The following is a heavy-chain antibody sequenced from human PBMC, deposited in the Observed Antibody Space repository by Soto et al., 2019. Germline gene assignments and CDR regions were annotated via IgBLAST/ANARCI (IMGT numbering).Heavy chain of an antibody. J-gene: IGHJ6*02. V-gene: IGHV5-10-1*01. CDR2: IDPSDSYT. D-gene: IGHD6-6*01. CDR3: ARLRSRLFSTETNYYYYGMDV. CDR1: GYSFTSYW. Sequence: PGESLKISCKGSGYSFTSYWISWVRQMPGKGLEWMGRIDPSDSYTNYSPSFQGHVTISADKSISTAYLQWSSLKASDTAMYYCARLRSRLFSTETNYYYYGMDVWGQGTTVTV.